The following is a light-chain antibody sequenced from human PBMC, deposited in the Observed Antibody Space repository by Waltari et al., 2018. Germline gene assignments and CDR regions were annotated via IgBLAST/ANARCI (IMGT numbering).Light chain of an antibody. Sequence: DIQMTQSPSTLSASVGDRVTITCRASQSISSWLAWYQQKPGRAPKLLIYEASTLDSGVPSRFSGSGSGTEFTLTISSLQPDDFATYYCQQYNSYPYTFGQGTKLEIK. CDR3: QQYNSYPYT. J-gene: IGKJ2*01. CDR1: QSISSW. V-gene: IGKV1-5*03. CDR2: EAS.